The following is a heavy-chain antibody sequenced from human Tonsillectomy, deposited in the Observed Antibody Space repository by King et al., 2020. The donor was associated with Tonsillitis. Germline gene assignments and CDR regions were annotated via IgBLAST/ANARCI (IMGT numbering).Heavy chain of an antibody. CDR1: GYIFTNYG. CDR2: ISAYNGDT. V-gene: IGHV1-18*01. D-gene: IGHD3-22*01. CDR3: ARDSYYDSSGSAFDI. Sequence: QLVQSGAEVKKPGASVKVSCKASGYIFTNYGISWVRQAPGQGLEWMGWISAYNGDTNYAQKVQGRVTMTTDTSTRTAYMEGRSLRADDTAGYCCARDSYYDSSGSAFDIWGQGTMVTVSS. J-gene: IGHJ3*02.